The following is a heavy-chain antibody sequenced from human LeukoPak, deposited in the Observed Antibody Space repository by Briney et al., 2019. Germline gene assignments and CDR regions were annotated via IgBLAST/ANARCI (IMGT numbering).Heavy chain of an antibody. CDR3: ARGRSPAV. CDR1: GGSISSYY. CDR2: IYYSGST. J-gene: IGHJ6*04. V-gene: IGHV4-59*12. Sequence: PSETLSLTCTVSGGSISSYYWSWIRQPPGKGLEWIGYIYYSGSTSYNPSLKSRVTISVDTSKNQFSLKLSSVTAADTAVYYCARGRSPAVWGKGTTVTVSS.